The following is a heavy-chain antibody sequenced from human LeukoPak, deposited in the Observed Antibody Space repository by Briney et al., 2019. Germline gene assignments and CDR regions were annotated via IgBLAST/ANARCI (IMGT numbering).Heavy chain of an antibody. Sequence: SETLSLTCTVSGGSISSSSYYWGWIRQPPGKGLEWIGSIYYSGSTYYNPSLKSRVTISIDASQRHVSLTLNSVTAADTAVYYCATYGGDWKFDSWGQGTLVTVSS. V-gene: IGHV4-39*07. D-gene: IGHD2-21*01. CDR1: GGSISSSSYY. CDR3: ATYGGDWKFDS. CDR2: IYYSGST. J-gene: IGHJ4*02.